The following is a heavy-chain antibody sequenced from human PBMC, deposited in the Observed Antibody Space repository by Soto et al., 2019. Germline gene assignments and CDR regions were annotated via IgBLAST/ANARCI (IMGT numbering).Heavy chain of an antibody. CDR3: ARENFGLLVDY. D-gene: IGHD1-26*01. V-gene: IGHV4-59*01. CDR1: GGSISSYY. CDR2: IYYSGST. Sequence: SETLSLTCTVSGGSISSYYWSWIRQPPGKGLEWIGYIYYSGSTNYNPSLKSRVTISVDTSKNQFSLKLSSVTAADTAVYYCARENFGLLVDYWGQGTLVTVSS. J-gene: IGHJ4*02.